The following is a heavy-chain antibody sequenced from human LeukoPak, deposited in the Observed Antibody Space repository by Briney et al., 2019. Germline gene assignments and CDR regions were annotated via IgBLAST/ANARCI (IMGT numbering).Heavy chain of an antibody. CDR2: KSYDGSNK. CDR3: AREDVLRYLGFDP. D-gene: IGHD3-9*01. V-gene: IGHV3-30-3*01. Sequence: GGSLRLSCAASGFTFSSYAMHWVRQAPGKGLEWVAVKSYDGSNKYYADSVKGRFTISRDNSKNTLYLQMNSLRAEDTAVYYCAREDVLRYLGFDPWGQGTLVTVSS. J-gene: IGHJ5*02. CDR1: GFTFSSYA.